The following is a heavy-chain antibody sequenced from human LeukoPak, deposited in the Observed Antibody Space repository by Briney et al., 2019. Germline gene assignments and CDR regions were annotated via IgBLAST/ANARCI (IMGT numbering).Heavy chain of an antibody. CDR2: INHSGST. J-gene: IGHJ5*02. CDR1: GGSFSGYY. CDR3: ARGAPPVAYCGDDCSDNNWFDP. Sequence: KASETLSLTCAVYGGSFSGYYWSWIRQPPGKGLEWIGEINHSGSTNYNPSLKSRVTISVDTSKNQFSLKLSSVTAADTAVYYCARGAPPVAYCGDDCSDNNWFDPWGQGTLVTVSS. D-gene: IGHD2-21*02. V-gene: IGHV4-34*01.